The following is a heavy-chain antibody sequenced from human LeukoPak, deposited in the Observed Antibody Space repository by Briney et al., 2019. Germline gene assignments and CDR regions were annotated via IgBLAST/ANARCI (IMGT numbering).Heavy chain of an antibody. D-gene: IGHD2-15*01. CDR1: GGSISSYY. CDR3: ARVFRYCSGGSCYSWAGLDY. J-gene: IGHJ4*02. CDR2: INHSGST. V-gene: IGHV4-34*01. Sequence: SETLSLTCTVSGGSISSYYWSWIRQPPGKGLEWIGEINHSGSTNYNPSLKSRVTISVDTSKNQFSLKLSSVTAADTAVYYCARVFRYCSGGSCYSWAGLDYWGQGTLVTVSS.